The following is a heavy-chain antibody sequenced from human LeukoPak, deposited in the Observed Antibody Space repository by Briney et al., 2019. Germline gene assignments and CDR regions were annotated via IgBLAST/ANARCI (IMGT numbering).Heavy chain of an antibody. D-gene: IGHD6-19*01. CDR2: IIPIFGTA. Sequence: ASVKVSCKASGGTFSSYAISWVRQAPGQGLEWMGGIIPIFGTANYAQKSQGRVTITADESTSTAYMELSSLRSEDTAVYYCARTPGIAVDYFDYWGQGTLVTVSS. CDR1: GGTFSSYA. J-gene: IGHJ4*02. V-gene: IGHV1-69*13. CDR3: ARTPGIAVDYFDY.